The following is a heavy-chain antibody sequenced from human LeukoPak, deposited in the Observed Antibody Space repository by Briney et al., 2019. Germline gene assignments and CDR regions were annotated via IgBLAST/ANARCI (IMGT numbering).Heavy chain of an antibody. CDR1: GFTFSSYE. Sequence: QPGGSLRLSCAASGFTFSSYEMNWVRQAPGKGLEWVSYISSSGSTIYYADSVKGRFTISRDNAKNSLYLQMNSVRDEYTAVYYCAICACDRRGRPLDYWGQGTLVIVSS. J-gene: IGHJ4*02. CDR2: ISSSGSTI. D-gene: IGHD5-24*01. V-gene: IGHV3-48*03. CDR3: AICACDRRGRPLDY.